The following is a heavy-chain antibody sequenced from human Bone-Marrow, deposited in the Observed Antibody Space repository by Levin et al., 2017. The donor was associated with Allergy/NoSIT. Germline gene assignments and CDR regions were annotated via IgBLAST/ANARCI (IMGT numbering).Heavy chain of an antibody. J-gene: IGHJ4*02. V-gene: IGHV1-69*01. Sequence: KISCKASGGTFSSYAISWVRQAPGQGLEWMGGIIPIFGTANYAQKFQGRVTITADESTSTAYMELSSLRSEDTAVYYCARGSPYSSGWYGGYDYWGQGTLVTVSS. CDR1: GGTFSSYA. CDR2: IIPIFGTA. D-gene: IGHD6-19*01. CDR3: ARGSPYSSGWYGGYDY.